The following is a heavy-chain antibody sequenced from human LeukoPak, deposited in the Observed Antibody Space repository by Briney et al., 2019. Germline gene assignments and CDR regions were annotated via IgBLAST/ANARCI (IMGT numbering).Heavy chain of an antibody. CDR3: ARPVAGTMGWFDP. Sequence: SETLSLTCAVSGYSISSGYYWGWIRQPPGKGLEWIGSIYHSGGTYYNPSLKSRVTISVDTSKNQSSLKLSSVTAADTAVYYCARPVAGTMGWFDPWGQGTLVTVSS. D-gene: IGHD6-19*01. CDR2: IYHSGGT. J-gene: IGHJ5*02. V-gene: IGHV4-38-2*01. CDR1: GYSISSGYY.